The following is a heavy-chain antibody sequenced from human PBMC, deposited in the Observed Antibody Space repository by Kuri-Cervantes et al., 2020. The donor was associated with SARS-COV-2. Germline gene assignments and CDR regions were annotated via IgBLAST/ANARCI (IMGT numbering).Heavy chain of an antibody. D-gene: IGHD5-18*01. Sequence: GGSLRLSCKASGYTFTGYYMHWVRQAPGQGLEWMGWINPNSGGTNYAQKFQGRVTMTRDTSTSTAYMELSSLRSEDTAVYYCASGMKRGYSYGTDLYWGQGTLVTVSS. V-gene: IGHV1-2*02. CDR2: INPNSGGT. J-gene: IGHJ4*02. CDR3: ASGMKRGYSYGTDLY. CDR1: GYTFTGYY.